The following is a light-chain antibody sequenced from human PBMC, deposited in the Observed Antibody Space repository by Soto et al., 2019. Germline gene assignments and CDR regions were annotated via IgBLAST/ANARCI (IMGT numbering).Light chain of an antibody. CDR2: WAS. J-gene: IGKJ1*01. CDR1: QSVLYSSNNKNY. CDR3: QQYFSTPQT. Sequence: DIVMTQSPDSLAVSLGERATFNCRSSQSVLYSSNNKNYLAWYQQKPGQPPKLLIYWASTRESGVPDRFSGSGSGTDFTLTISSLQAEDAAVYYCQQYFSTPQTFGQGTKVEIK. V-gene: IGKV4-1*01.